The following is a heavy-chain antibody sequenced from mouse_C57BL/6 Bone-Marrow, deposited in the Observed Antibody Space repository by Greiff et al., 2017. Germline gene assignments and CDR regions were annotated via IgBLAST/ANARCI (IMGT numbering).Heavy chain of an antibody. J-gene: IGHJ4*01. CDR2: IYYSGTI. CDR3: AVDYYGSSRDAMDS. CDR1: GISITTGNYR. V-gene: IGHV3-5*01. D-gene: IGHD1-1*01. Sequence: EVKLQESGPGLVKPSQTVFLTCTVTGISITTGNYRWSWIRQFPGNKLEWIGYIYYSGTITYNPSLTSRTTITRDTPKNQFFLEMNSLTAEDTATYYCAVDYYGSSRDAMDSWGQGTSVTVSS.